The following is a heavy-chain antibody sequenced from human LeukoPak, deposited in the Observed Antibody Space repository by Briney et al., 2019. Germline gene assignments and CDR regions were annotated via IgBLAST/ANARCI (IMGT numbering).Heavy chain of an antibody. CDR2: IIPIFGTA. CDR3: ARAPRVRGVIIDYYYGMDV. V-gene: IGHV1-69*13. D-gene: IGHD3-10*01. J-gene: IGHJ6*02. Sequence: SVKVSCKASGGTFRNNAISWVRQAPGQGLEWMGGIIPIFGTANYAQKFQGRVTITADESTSTAYMELSSLRSEDTAVYYCARAPRVRGVIIDYYYGMDVWGQGTTVTVSS. CDR1: GGTFRNNA.